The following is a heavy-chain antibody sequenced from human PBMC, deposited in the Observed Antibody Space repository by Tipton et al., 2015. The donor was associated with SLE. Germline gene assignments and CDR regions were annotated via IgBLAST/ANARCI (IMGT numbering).Heavy chain of an antibody. CDR3: ARVDSTVTTGLDY. V-gene: IGHV4-39*07. J-gene: IGHJ4*02. Sequence: LRLSCTVSGGSISSGGYYWSWIRQPPGKGLEWIGEINHSGSTNYNPSLKSRVTISVDTSKNQFSLKLSSVTAADTAVYYCARVDSTVTTGLDYWGQGILVTVSS. CDR2: INHSGST. D-gene: IGHD4-17*01. CDR1: GGSISSGGYY.